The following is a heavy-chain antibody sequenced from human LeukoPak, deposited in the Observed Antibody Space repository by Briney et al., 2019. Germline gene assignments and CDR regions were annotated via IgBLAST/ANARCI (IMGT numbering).Heavy chain of an antibody. CDR2: ISSSGGSA. CDR1: GFTFSSYA. Sequence: PGGSLRLSCAASGFTFSSYAMSWVRQAPGKGLEWVSGISSSGGSAYYADSVRGRCTISRDNSKNTLFLQLNSLTGEDTAVYYCAKSSDVDTAMEGASDYWGQGTLVTVSS. J-gene: IGHJ4*02. D-gene: IGHD5-18*01. CDR3: AKSSDVDTAMEGASDY. V-gene: IGHV3-23*01.